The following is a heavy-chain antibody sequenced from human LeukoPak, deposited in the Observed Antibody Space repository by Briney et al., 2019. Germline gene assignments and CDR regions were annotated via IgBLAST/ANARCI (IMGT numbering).Heavy chain of an antibody. J-gene: IGHJ5*02. Sequence: SETLSLTCTVSGGSISSYYWSWIRQPPGKGLEWIGDIYYSGSTNYNPSLKSRVTISVDTSKNHFSLKLSSVTAADTAMYYCARRGVINWFDPWGQGTLVTVSS. CDR1: GGSISSYY. V-gene: IGHV4-59*08. CDR3: ARRGVINWFDP. D-gene: IGHD3-10*01. CDR2: IYYSGST.